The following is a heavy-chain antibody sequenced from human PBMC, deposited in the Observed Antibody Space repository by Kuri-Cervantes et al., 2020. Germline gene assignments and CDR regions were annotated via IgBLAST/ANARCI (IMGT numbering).Heavy chain of an antibody. CDR1: GFTFSSYG. CDR3: ARESYSSSWFLFDY. D-gene: IGHD6-13*01. CDR2: ISYDGSNK. V-gene: IGHV3-30*03. Sequence: GESLKISCAASGFTFSSYGMHWVRQAPGKGLEWVAVISYDGSNKYYADSVKGRFTISRDNSKNTLYLQMNSLRAEDTAVYYRARESYSSSWFLFDYWGQGTLVTVSS. J-gene: IGHJ4*02.